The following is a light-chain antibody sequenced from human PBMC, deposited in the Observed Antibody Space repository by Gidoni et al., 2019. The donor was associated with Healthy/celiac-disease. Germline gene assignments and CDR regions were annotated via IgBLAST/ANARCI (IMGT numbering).Light chain of an antibody. J-gene: IGLJ2*01. Sequence: QSVLTQPPSASGTPGQRVTISCSGSSSNIGSNTVNWNQQLPGTAPKLFIYSNNQRPSGFPDRFSGSKSGTSASLAISGLQSEDEADYYCAARRVFGGGTKLTVL. CDR2: SNN. V-gene: IGLV1-44*01. CDR1: SSNIGSNT. CDR3: AARRV.